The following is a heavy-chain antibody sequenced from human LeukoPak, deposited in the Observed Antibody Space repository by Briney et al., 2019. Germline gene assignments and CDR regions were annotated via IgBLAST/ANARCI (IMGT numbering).Heavy chain of an antibody. J-gene: IGHJ4*02. D-gene: IGHD3-22*01. CDR1: GFSFSKYG. CDR3: GSGHSNSYYPPDY. Sequence: GGSLRLSCAASGFSFSKYGMHWVRQAPGKGLEWVAIIWYDGNNKYYADSVKGRFTISRDNSKNTLYLQMNSLRAEDTALYYCGSGHSNSYYPPDYLGQGTLVTVSS. CDR2: IWYDGNNK. V-gene: IGHV3-33*01.